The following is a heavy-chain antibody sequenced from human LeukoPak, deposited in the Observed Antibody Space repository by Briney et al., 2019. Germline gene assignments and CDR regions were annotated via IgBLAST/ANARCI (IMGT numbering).Heavy chain of an antibody. J-gene: IGHJ4*02. CDR2: ISSRNSFI. CDR3: ARDNGNVVVPAGTHYFDY. D-gene: IGHD2-2*01. V-gene: IGHV3-21*01. CDR1: GFTFSSYA. Sequence: PGGSLRLSCAASGFTFSSYAINWVRQAPGKGLEWVSFISSRNSFIYYADSVKGRFTISRDNAKNSLYLQMNSLRAEDTAVYYCARDNGNVVVPAGTHYFDYWGQGTLVTVSS.